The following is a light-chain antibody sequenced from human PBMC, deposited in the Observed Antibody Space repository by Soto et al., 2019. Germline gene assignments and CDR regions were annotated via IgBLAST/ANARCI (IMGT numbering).Light chain of an antibody. CDR3: AALDDSLSAYV. V-gene: IGLV1-44*01. CDR1: SSNIGSNT. J-gene: IGLJ1*01. Sequence: QSVLTQPPSASGTPGQRVTMSCSGSSSNIGSNTVNWYQQLPGTAPKLLIYSNDERPSGVPDRFSGSKSGTSASLAISGLQSEDEADYYCAALDDSLSAYVFGTGTKGTVL. CDR2: SND.